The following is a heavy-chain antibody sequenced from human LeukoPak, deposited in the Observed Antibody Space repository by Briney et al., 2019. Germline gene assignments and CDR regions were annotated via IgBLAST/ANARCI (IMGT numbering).Heavy chain of an antibody. CDR3: TRDSAYNAFNI. V-gene: IGHV3-11*04. J-gene: IGHJ3*02. Sequence: GGSLRLSCAASGFTFSDYYMSWIRQAPGKGLEWVSYISSSGSTIYYADSVKGRFTISRDNAKNSLYLQMNSLRGEDTAMYYCTRDSAYNAFNIWGQGTMVTVSS. D-gene: IGHD5-12*01. CDR1: GFTFSDYY. CDR2: ISSSGSTI.